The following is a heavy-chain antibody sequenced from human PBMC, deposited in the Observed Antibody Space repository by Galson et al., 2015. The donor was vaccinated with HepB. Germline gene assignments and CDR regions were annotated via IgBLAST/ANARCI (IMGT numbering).Heavy chain of an antibody. CDR1: GFTFSTYG. D-gene: IGHD1-26*01. CDR2: ILYDGSNK. V-gene: IGHV3-33*01. J-gene: IGHJ4*02. Sequence: SLRLSCAASGFTFSTYGMHWVRQAPGKGLEWVALILYDGSNKYYIDSVRGRFTISRDNSKNTLYLQMNSLAAEDTAVYYCARDHLGRSVGATDGVDYWGQGTLVTVSS. CDR3: ARDHLGRSVGATDGVDY.